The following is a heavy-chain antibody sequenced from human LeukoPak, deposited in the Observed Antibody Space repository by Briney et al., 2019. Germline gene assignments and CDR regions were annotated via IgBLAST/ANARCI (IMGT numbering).Heavy chain of an antibody. CDR1: GLNLDVSA. CDR2: ISADEGST. V-gene: IGHV3-43*02. J-gene: IGHJ4*02. CDR3: AKESGKFDY. Sequence: GGPLRLPCVASGLNLDVSAMHWVRQAPGKGLEWVSLISADEGSTFSADSVKGRFSISRDNSKNSLYLQMNSLRSEDTAMYYCAKESGKFDYWGQGTLVAVSS.